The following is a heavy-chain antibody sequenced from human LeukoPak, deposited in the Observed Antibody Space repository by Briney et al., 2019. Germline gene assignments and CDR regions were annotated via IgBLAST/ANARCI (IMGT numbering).Heavy chain of an antibody. CDR1: GYTFTSYY. J-gene: IGHJ4*02. CDR2: INPSDSST. V-gene: IGHV1-46*01. Sequence: ASVKVSCKAYGYTFTSYYMHWVRQAPGQWLEWMGIINPSDSSTTYAQKFQGRVTMTRDTSTSTVYMELSSLRSEDTAVYYCARTIVVVPAAFDFWGQGTLVTVSS. D-gene: IGHD2-2*01. CDR3: ARTIVVVPAAFDF.